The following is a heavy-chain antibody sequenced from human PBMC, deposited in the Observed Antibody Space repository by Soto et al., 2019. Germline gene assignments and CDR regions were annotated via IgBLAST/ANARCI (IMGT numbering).Heavy chain of an antibody. J-gene: IGHJ5*02. Sequence: PGESLKISCKGSGYSFTIYWIGWVRQMPGKGLEWMGRIDPSDSYTKCSPSFQGHVTMSADKSISTAYLQWSSLKASDTAMYYCARLRYDYGDYLWFDPWGQGTLVTVSS. CDR1: GYSFTIYW. CDR3: ARLRYDYGDYLWFDP. CDR2: IDPSDSYT. D-gene: IGHD4-17*01. V-gene: IGHV5-10-1*01.